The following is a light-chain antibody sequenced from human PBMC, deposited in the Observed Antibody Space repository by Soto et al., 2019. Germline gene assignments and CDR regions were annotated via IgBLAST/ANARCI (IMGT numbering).Light chain of an antibody. CDR1: SSDIGYYNY. CDR2: GVT. CDR3: SSFTSNRIYV. J-gene: IGLJ1*01. V-gene: IGLV2-14*03. Sequence: QSVLTQPASVSGYPGQSITISCTGTSSDIGYYNYVSWYQQHPGKAPRLLIHGVTTRPSGISDRFSASKSGLTASLTISGLQPEDEADYYCSSFTSNRIYVFGPGTKLT.